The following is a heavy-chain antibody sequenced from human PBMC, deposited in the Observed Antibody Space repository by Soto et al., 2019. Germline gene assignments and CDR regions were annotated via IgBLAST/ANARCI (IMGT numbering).Heavy chain of an antibody. V-gene: IGHV4-39*01. J-gene: IGHJ4*02. CDR2: FFSGST. CDR1: GGSISSRSSY. CDR3: ATTRGLAVGGSFNY. Sequence: QLQLQESGPGLVRPSETLSLTCSVSGGSISSRSSYWAWIRQPPGKGLEWIGTFFSGSTFSNPSLRSRVTKSKDTSRNQFSLKLTSVAATDTAMYYCATTRGLAVGGSFNYWGQGALVTVSS. D-gene: IGHD6-13*01.